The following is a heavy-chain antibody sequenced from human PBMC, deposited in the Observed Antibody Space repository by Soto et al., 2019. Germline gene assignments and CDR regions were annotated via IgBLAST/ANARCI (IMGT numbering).Heavy chain of an antibody. J-gene: IGHJ6*02. V-gene: IGHV1-18*01. CDR1: GYTFTSYG. Sequence: ASVKVSCKASGYTFTSYGISWVRQAPGQGLEWMGWISAYNGNTNYAQKLQGRVTMTTDTSTSTAYMELRSLRSEDTAGYYCARDPVYYFFLTGYSSYGMDVSFQATTVTVSS. D-gene: IGHD3-9*01. CDR2: ISAYNGNT. CDR3: ARDPVYYFFLTGYSSYGMDV.